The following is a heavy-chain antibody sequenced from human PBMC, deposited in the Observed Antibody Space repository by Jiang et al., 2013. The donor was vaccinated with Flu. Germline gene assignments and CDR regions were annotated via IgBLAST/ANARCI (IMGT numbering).Heavy chain of an antibody. Sequence: GAEVKKPGESLKISCRGSGYNFTTYWITWVRQVPGKGLEWVGRIDPSDSYTSYGPSFQGHVTISVDKSISTAYLQWSSLKASDTALYYCARHQEYYYGSGTFPPGYWSQGILVTVSS. V-gene: IGHV5-10-1*01. J-gene: IGHJ4*02. CDR1: GYNFTTYW. CDR2: IDPSDSYT. CDR3: ARHQEYYYGSGTFPPGY. D-gene: IGHD3-10*01.